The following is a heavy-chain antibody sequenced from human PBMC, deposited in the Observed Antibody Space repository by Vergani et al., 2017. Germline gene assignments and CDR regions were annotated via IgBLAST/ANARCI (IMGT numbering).Heavy chain of an antibody. CDR3: ARGRRIAAAAFDY. J-gene: IGHJ4*02. Sequence: EVQLVESGGGLVKPGGSLRLSCAASGFTFSSYSMNWVRQAPGKGLEWVSSISSSSSYIYYADSVKGRFTISRDNAKNSLYLQMNSLRAEDTAVYYCARGRRIAAAAFDYWGQGTLVTVS. V-gene: IGHV3-21*01. CDR2: ISSSSSYI. D-gene: IGHD6-13*01. CDR1: GFTFSSYS.